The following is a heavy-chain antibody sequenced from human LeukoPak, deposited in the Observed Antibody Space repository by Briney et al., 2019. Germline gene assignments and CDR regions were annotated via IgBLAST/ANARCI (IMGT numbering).Heavy chain of an antibody. D-gene: IGHD6-13*01. V-gene: IGHV3-23*01. CDR3: ARGGYSSSWYLNWFDP. Sequence: PGGSLRLSCAASGFTFSSYAMSWVRQAPGKGLEWVSAISGSGGSTYYADSVKGRFTISRDNSKNTLYLQMGSLRAEDMAVYYCARGGYSSSWYLNWFDPWGQGTLVTVSS. CDR2: ISGSGGST. CDR1: GFTFSSYA. J-gene: IGHJ5*02.